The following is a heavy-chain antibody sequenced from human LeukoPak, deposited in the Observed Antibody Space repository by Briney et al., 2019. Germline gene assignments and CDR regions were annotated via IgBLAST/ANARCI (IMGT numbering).Heavy chain of an antibody. J-gene: IGHJ5*02. V-gene: IGHV3-11*01. CDR1: GFTFSDYY. Sequence: GGSLRLSCAASGFTFSDYYMSWIRQAPGKGLEWISYISSSGSTIYYADSAKGRFTISRDNAKNSLYLQMNSLRAEDTAVYYCARVLREWLLFGWFDPWGQGTLVTVSS. D-gene: IGHD3-3*01. CDR2: ISSSGSTI. CDR3: ARVLREWLLFGWFDP.